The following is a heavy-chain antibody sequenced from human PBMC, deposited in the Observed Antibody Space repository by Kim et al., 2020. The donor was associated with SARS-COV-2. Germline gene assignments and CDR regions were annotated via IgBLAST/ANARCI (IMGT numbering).Heavy chain of an antibody. D-gene: IGHD6-19*01. Sequence: GGSLRLSCAASGFTFSSYEMNWVRQAPGKGLEWVSYISSSCSTIYYPDSVKVRFTIPRDHAKNSLYLQMNSLRAEDTAVYYCARDLFLLRGLVNGSVAYWGQGTLGTVSS. CDR1: GFTFSSYE. CDR3: ARDLFLLRGLVNGSVAY. V-gene: IGHV3-48*03. CDR2: ISSSCSTI. J-gene: IGHJ4*02.